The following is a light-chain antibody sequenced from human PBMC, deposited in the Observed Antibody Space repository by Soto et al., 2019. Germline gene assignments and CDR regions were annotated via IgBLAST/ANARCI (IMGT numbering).Light chain of an antibody. CDR1: QSISSW. CDR2: DAS. V-gene: IGKV1-5*01. J-gene: IGKJ4*01. Sequence: DIPVTQSPSTLSASVGDRVTITCRASQSISSWLAWYQQKPGIAPKLLIYDASSLESGVPSRFSGSGSGTEFTLTISSLQPDDFATYYCQQYNSYLLTFGGGTKVEIK. CDR3: QQYNSYLLT.